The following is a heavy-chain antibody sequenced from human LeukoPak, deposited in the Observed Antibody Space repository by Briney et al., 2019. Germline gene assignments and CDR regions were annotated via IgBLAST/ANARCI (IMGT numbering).Heavy chain of an antibody. CDR1: GYTFTTYG. Sequence: ASVKVSCKASGYTFTTYGISWVRQAPGQGLEWMGWISGYNDNTNYAQKFQGRGTMTTDTSTSTAYMELRSLRSDDTAVYYCARRGIAAYDAFDIWGQGTMVTVSS. J-gene: IGHJ3*02. CDR3: ARRGIAAYDAFDI. CDR2: ISGYNDNT. D-gene: IGHD6-13*01. V-gene: IGHV1-18*01.